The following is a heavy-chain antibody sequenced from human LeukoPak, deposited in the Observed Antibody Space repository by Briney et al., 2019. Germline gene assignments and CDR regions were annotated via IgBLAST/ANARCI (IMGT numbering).Heavy chain of an antibody. Sequence: PGGSLRLSCAASGFTFNTYGMHWVRQAPGKGLEWVALISYDGSHKYFADSVKGRFTISRDSSKNTLYLQMNSLTAEDTAVYYCAKDHHLRDLVPTIAYFDCWGQGTLVTVSS. CDR2: ISYDGSHK. J-gene: IGHJ4*02. V-gene: IGHV3-30*18. CDR1: GFTFNTYG. CDR3: AKDHHLRDLVPTIAYFDC. D-gene: IGHD5-12*01.